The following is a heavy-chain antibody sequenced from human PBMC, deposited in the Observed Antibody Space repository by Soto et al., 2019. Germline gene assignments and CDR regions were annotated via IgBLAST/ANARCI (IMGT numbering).Heavy chain of an antibody. Sequence: EVQLLESGGGLVQPGGSLRLSCAASGFTFSSYAMNWVRQAPGKGLEWVSVISGSGGSTYYADSVKGRFTISRDNSKNTLYLQMNSLRADDTAVYYCARRSSGWYFDYWGQGTLVTVSS. V-gene: IGHV3-23*01. J-gene: IGHJ4*02. CDR2: ISGSGGST. D-gene: IGHD6-19*01. CDR3: ARRSSGWYFDY. CDR1: GFTFSSYA.